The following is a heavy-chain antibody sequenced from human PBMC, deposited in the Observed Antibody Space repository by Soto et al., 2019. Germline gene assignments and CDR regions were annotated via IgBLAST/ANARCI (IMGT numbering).Heavy chain of an antibody. CDR3: ARTPPYGSTDY. J-gene: IGHJ4*02. D-gene: IGHD4-17*01. CDR2: IYYSGST. V-gene: IGHV4-30-4*01. CDR1: GGSISSGDYY. Sequence: SETLSLTCTVSGGSISSGDYYCSWIRQPPGKGLEWSGYIYYSGSTYYNPSLKSRVTISVDTSKNQFALKLSSVTAADTAVYYCARTPPYGSTDYWGQGTLVTVSS.